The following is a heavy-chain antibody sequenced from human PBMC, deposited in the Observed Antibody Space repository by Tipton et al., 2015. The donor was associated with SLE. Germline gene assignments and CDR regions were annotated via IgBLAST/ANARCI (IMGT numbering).Heavy chain of an antibody. J-gene: IGHJ3*02. CDR1: GFTFSSYS. Sequence: QLVQSGGGLVQPGGSLRLSCAASGFTFSSYSMNWVRQAPGKGLEWDSYISSSSRTIYYADSVKGRFTISRDNAKNSLYLQMNSLRAEDTAVYYCARTILGVFIHLVDAFDIWGQGTMVTVSS. CDR3: ARTILGVFIHLVDAFDI. D-gene: IGHD3-3*01. CDR2: ISSSSRTI. V-gene: IGHV3-48*01.